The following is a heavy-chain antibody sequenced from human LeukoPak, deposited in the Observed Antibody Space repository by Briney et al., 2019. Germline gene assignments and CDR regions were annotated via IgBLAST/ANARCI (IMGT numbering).Heavy chain of an antibody. D-gene: IGHD3-22*01. V-gene: IGHV4-39*01. J-gene: IGHJ4*02. CDR2: IYYSGST. Sequence: SETLSLTCTVSGGSISSSSYYWGWIRQPPGKGLEWIGNIYYSGSTYYNPSLKSRVTISVDTSKNQFSLKLSSVTAADTAVYYCARHDSSGYYYVRAHFDYWGQGTLVAASS. CDR1: GGSISSSSYY. CDR3: ARHDSSGYYYVRAHFDY.